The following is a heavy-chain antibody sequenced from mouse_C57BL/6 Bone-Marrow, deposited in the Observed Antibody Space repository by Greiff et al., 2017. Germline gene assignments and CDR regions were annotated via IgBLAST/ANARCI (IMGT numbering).Heavy chain of an antibody. D-gene: IGHD1-1*01. CDR3: ARYGTGAMDY. CDR1: GYTFTSYW. V-gene: IGHV1-61*01. Sequence: LQQSGAELVRPGSSVKLSCKASGYTFTSYWMDWVKQRPGQGLEWIGNIYPSDSETHYNQKFKDKATLTVDKSSSTAYMQLSSLTSDDSAVYYCARYGTGAMDYWGQGTSVTVSS. CDR2: IYPSDSET. J-gene: IGHJ4*01.